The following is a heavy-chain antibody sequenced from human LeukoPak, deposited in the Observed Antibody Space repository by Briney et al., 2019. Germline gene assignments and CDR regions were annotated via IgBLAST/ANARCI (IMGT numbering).Heavy chain of an antibody. CDR3: ARGGSYYYGSGRDFDY. CDR2: IYSGGSP. Sequence: GGSLRLSCAASGFTFSTNYMSWVRQAPGKGLEWVSVIYSGGSPYYADSVKGRFTISRDNSKNTLYLQMNSLRAEDTAVYYCARGGSYYYGSGRDFDYWGQGTLVTVSS. V-gene: IGHV3-53*01. J-gene: IGHJ4*02. CDR1: GFTFSTNY. D-gene: IGHD3-10*01.